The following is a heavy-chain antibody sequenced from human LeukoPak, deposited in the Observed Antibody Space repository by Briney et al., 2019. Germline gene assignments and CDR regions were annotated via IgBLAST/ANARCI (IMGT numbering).Heavy chain of an antibody. CDR1: GFTFRNYW. Sequence: PGGSLRLSCAASGFTFRNYWMGWVRQAPGKGLEWVALISYDGSKTFYADSVKGRFTVSRDNSKNTVYLQMNSLRGEDTAVYYCARTRPYSGDGHYWGQGTLVTVSS. CDR2: ISYDGSKT. J-gene: IGHJ4*02. D-gene: IGHD6-19*01. V-gene: IGHV3-30*03. CDR3: ARTRPYSGDGHY.